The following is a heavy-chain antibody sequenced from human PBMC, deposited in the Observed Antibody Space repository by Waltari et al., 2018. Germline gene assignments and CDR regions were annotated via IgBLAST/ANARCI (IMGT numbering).Heavy chain of an antibody. Sequence: QLQLQESGPGLVKPSETLSLTCTVSGDSIGSSTYYWGWIRQPPGKGLEWIGSIYYSGSTYYSPSLKSRFTISVDTSESQFSLKLRSVTAADTAVYYCAKEGRGYVRFGDFDYWGQGTLVSVSS. V-gene: IGHV4-39*02. CDR2: IYYSGST. CDR1: GDSIGSSTYY. CDR3: AKEGRGYVRFGDFDY. J-gene: IGHJ4*02. D-gene: IGHD5-12*01.